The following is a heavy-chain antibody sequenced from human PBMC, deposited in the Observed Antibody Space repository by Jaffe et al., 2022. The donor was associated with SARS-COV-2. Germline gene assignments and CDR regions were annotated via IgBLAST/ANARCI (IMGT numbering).Heavy chain of an antibody. Sequence: EVQLVESGGGLVKPGGSLRLSCAASGFTFSNAWMSWVRQAPGKGLEWVGRIKSKTDGGTTDYAAPVKGRFTISRDDSKNTLYLQMNSLKTEDTAVYYCTSIEGSYCGGDCYPFDYWGQGTLVTVSS. CDR3: TSIEGSYCGGDCYPFDY. D-gene: IGHD2-21*02. V-gene: IGHV3-15*01. J-gene: IGHJ4*02. CDR1: GFTFSNAW. CDR2: IKSKTDGGTT.